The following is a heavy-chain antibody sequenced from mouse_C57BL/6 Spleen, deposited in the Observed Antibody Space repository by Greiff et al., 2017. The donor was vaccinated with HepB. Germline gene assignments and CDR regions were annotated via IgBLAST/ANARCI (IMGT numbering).Heavy chain of an antibody. Sequence: DVKLQESGPGLVKPSQSLSLTCSVTGYSITSGYYWNWIRQFPGNKLEWMGYISYDGSNNYNPSLKNRISITRDTSKNQFFLKLNSVTTEDKATYYCVIYYDYDGFAYWGQGTLVTVSA. D-gene: IGHD2-4*01. CDR1: GYSITSGYY. CDR2: ISYDGSN. V-gene: IGHV3-6*01. CDR3: VIYYDYDGFAY. J-gene: IGHJ3*01.